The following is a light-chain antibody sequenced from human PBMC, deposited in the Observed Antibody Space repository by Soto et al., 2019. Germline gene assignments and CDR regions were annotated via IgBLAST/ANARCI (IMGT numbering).Light chain of an antibody. CDR1: QSISSW. V-gene: IGKV1-5*01. J-gene: IGKJ1*01. Sequence: DIQMTQSPSTLSASVGDRVTITCRASQSISSWLAWYQQKPGKAPKLLSYAASSLESGVPSRFSGSGSGTEFTLTISSLQPADFATYYCQQYNSYSGTFGQGTKVEIK. CDR3: QQYNSYSGT. CDR2: AAS.